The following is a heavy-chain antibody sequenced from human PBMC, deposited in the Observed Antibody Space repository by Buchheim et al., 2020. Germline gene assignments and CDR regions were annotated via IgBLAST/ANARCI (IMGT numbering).Heavy chain of an antibody. CDR1: GGSISSSSYY. J-gene: IGHJ4*02. V-gene: IGHV4-39*01. CDR3: ARLEVDFWSGYFLYFDY. CDR2: IYYSGST. Sequence: QLQLQESGPGLVKPSETLSLTCTVSGGSISSSSYYWGWIRQPPGKGLEWIGSIYYSGSTYYNPSLKSRVTISVDTSKNQFSLKLSSVTAADTAVYYCARLEVDFWSGYFLYFDYWGQGTL. D-gene: IGHD3-3*01.